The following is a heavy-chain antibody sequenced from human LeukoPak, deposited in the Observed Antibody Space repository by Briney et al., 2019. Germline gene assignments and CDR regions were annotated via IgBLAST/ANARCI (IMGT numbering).Heavy chain of an antibody. V-gene: IGHV4-59*01. D-gene: IGHD3-22*01. J-gene: IGHJ4*02. CDR2: TYYSGNT. CDR1: GGSISNYY. CDR3: ARGYYHDSSGLDY. Sequence: TSETLSLTCTVSGGSISNYYWSWIRQPPGKGLEWIGYTYYSGNTNYNPSLKTRVTISVDTSKNQFSPKLSSVTAADTAVYYCARGYYHDSSGLDYWGQGTLVTVSS.